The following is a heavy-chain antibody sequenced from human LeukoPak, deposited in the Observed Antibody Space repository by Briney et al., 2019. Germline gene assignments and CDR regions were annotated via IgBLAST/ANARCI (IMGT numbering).Heavy chain of an antibody. CDR1: GFTFSSYA. J-gene: IGHJ4*02. Sequence: PGGSLRLSCAASGFTFSSYAMHWVRQAPGKGLEWVAVISYDGSNKYYADSVKGRFTISRDNSKNTLYLQMNSLRAEDTAVYYCARTVRAYSSGWYYFDYWGQGTLVTVSS. V-gene: IGHV3-30-3*01. D-gene: IGHD6-19*01. CDR2: ISYDGSNK. CDR3: ARTVRAYSSGWYYFDY.